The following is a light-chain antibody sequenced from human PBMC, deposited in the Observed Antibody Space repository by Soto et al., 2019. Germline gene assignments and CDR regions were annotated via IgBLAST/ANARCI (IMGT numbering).Light chain of an antibody. CDR3: LQTYTTLTWT. Sequence: DITMTQSPSSLSASVGDRVTITCRASQSISNYLQWYQQKPSQAPKLLVYAASSLHSGVPSRFSGSGSGTDFTLTINSLQPEDFATYYCLQTYTTLTWTFGQGTRVEV. CDR1: QSISNY. CDR2: AAS. V-gene: IGKV1-39*01. J-gene: IGKJ1*01.